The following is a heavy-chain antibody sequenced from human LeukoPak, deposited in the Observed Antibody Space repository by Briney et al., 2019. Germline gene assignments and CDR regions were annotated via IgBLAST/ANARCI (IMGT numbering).Heavy chain of an antibody. CDR3: ARVSYWVVVATDMVNNWFDP. V-gene: IGHV4-61*02. J-gene: IGHJ5*02. CDR1: GDSISSGDYY. CDR2: ISSSGST. Sequence: KTSETLSLTCTVSGDSISSGDYYWSWIRQPAGKGLEWIGRISSSGSTNYNPSLKSRVTISVDTSKNQFSLKLSSVTAADTAVYYCARVSYWVVVATDMVNNWFDPWGQGTLVTVSS. D-gene: IGHD2-15*01.